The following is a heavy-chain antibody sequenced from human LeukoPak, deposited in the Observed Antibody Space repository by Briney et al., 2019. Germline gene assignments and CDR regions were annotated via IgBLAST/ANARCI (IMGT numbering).Heavy chain of an antibody. J-gene: IGHJ4*02. Sequence: SETLSLTCAVYGGSFSGYYWSWIRQPPGKGLEWIGEINHSGSTNYNPSLKSRVTISVDTSKNQFSLKLSSVTAADTAVHYCARGTPSAVAGTPGISSPRDFDYWGQGTLVTVSS. CDR2: INHSGST. D-gene: IGHD6-19*01. CDR3: ARGTPSAVAGTPGISSPRDFDY. CDR1: GGSFSGYY. V-gene: IGHV4-34*01.